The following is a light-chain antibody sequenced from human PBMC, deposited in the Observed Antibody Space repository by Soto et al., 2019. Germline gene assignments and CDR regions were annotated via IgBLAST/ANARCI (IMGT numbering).Light chain of an antibody. CDR3: QQYNTYPLT. V-gene: IGKV1-5*01. CDR1: QTISNW. CDR2: DAS. Sequence: DIQMTQSPSTLSASVRDRVTLTFRASQTISNWLAWYQQKPGKAPKVLIYDASTLDGGVPSRFSGRRSGTDFTLTISSLQPSDFATYYCQQYNTYPLTFGGGTRLEIK. J-gene: IGKJ5*01.